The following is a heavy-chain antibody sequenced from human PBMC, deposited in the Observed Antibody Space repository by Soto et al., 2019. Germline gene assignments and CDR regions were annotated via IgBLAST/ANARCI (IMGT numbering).Heavy chain of an antibody. CDR3: ARDPAPPDNDTLTGYFHFDY. J-gene: IGHJ4*02. CDR1: GFSFSTYA. D-gene: IGHD3-9*01. V-gene: IGHV3-30-3*01. CDR2: ISYDGDHK. Sequence: QVQLVESGGGVVQPGRSLRLSCAASGFSFSTYAMHWVRQTPGKGLEWVAVISYDGDHKYYTDSVKGRFTISRDNSKNTLYLLMNSLRSEDTAIYYCARDPAPPDNDTLTGYFHFDYWGQGTLVTVSS.